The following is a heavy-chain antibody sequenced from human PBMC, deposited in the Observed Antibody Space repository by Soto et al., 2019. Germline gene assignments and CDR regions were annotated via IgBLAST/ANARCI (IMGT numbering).Heavy chain of an antibody. Sequence: PGGSLRLSCAASGFTFSSYAMHWVRQAPGKGLEWVAVISYDGSNKYYADSVKGRFTISRDNSKNTLYLQMNSLRAEDTAVYYCARERVAGYFDYWGQGTLVTVS. V-gene: IGHV3-30-3*01. J-gene: IGHJ4*02. CDR2: ISYDGSNK. CDR1: GFTFSSYA. CDR3: ARERVAGYFDY. D-gene: IGHD6-19*01.